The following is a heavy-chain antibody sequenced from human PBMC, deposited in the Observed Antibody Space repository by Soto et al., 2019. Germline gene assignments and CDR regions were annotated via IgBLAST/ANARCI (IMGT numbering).Heavy chain of an antibody. J-gene: IGHJ6*03. CDR3: AKIGANLYGYLGQYWYYSAMGV. CDR2: ISYDGNKK. D-gene: IGHD3-22*01. Sequence: QVQLVESGGDVVQTARSLRLSCAGSGFPFSTYGIHWVRQAPGKGLEWVALISYDGNKKYYADSVKGRFTISRDNSKNAVYLEMNGLRVEATAVYYCAKIGANLYGYLGQYWYYSAMGVWCKWTTVIVS. V-gene: IGHV3-30*18. CDR1: GFPFSTYG.